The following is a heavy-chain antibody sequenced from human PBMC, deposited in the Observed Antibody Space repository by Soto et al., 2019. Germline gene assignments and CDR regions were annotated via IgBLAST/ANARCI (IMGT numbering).Heavy chain of an antibody. Sequence: ASVKVSCKASGGTFSSYTISWVRQAPGQGLEWMGRIIPILGIANYAQKFQGRVTITADKSTSTAYMELSSLRSEDTAVDYCARANRARLRDTAMDYWGQGTLVTVSS. D-gene: IGHD5-18*01. V-gene: IGHV1-69*02. CDR3: ARANRARLRDTAMDY. CDR2: IIPILGIA. J-gene: IGHJ4*02. CDR1: GGTFSSYT.